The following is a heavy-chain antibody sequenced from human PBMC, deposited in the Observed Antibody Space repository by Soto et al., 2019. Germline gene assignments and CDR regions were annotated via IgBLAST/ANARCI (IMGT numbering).Heavy chain of an antibody. Sequence: PGGSLRLSCAASGFTFSSYAMSWVRQAPGEGLEWVSAISGSGGSTYYADSVKGRFTISRDNSKNTLYLQMNSLRAEDTAVYYCAKEGIYSGYEHLDYWGQGTLVTVSS. CDR1: GFTFSSYA. D-gene: IGHD5-12*01. V-gene: IGHV3-23*01. J-gene: IGHJ4*02. CDR3: AKEGIYSGYEHLDY. CDR2: ISGSGGST.